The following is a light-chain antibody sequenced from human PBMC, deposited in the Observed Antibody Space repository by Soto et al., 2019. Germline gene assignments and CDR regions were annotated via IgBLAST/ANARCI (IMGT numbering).Light chain of an antibody. CDR3: QQYGSSSWT. V-gene: IGKV3-20*01. Sequence: EIVLTQSPGTLSLSPGERATLSCRASQSVSSSYFAWYQQRFGQAPRLLIYGASSRATGIPDRFSGSGFGTDFPLTISRLEPEDFAVYYCQQYGSSSWTFGQGTKVEIK. CDR2: GAS. CDR1: QSVSSSY. J-gene: IGKJ1*01.